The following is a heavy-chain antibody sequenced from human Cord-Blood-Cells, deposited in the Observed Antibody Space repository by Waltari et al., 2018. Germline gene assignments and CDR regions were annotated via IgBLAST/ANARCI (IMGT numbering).Heavy chain of an antibody. Sequence: QVQLQQWGAGLLKPSETLSLTCAVYGGSFSGYYWSWIRQPPGKGMAWIGEINHSGSTNFNPSRKRRVTISVDTSKNRFSLKLSSVTAADTVVYYCARVGPESRGLDYFDYWGQGTLVTVSS. CDR1: GGSFSGYY. V-gene: IGHV4-34*01. CDR3: ARVGPESRGLDYFDY. CDR2: INHSGST. J-gene: IGHJ4*02. D-gene: IGHD2-21*01.